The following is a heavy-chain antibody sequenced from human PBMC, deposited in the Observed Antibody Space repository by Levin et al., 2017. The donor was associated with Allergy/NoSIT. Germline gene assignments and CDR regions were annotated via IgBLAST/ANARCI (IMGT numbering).Heavy chain of an antibody. D-gene: IGHD4-17*01. Sequence: PGGSLRLSCAASGFTFSSYGMHWVRQAPGKGLEWVAVIWYDGSNKYYADSVKGRFTISRDNSKNTLYLQMNSLRAEDTAVYYCARDPTSGGDYIGVYFDYWGQGTLVTVSS. CDR1: GFTFSSYG. CDR3: ARDPTSGGDYIGVYFDY. J-gene: IGHJ4*02. V-gene: IGHV3-33*01. CDR2: IWYDGSNK.